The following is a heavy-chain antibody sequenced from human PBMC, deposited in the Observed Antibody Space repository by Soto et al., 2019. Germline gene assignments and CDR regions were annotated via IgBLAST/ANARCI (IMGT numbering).Heavy chain of an antibody. J-gene: IGHJ6*02. CDR3: ARDPYYYGMDV. CDR1: GFTFSSYG. Sequence: GGSLRLSCAASGFTFSSYGMHWVRQAPGKGLEWVAVIWYDGSNKYYADSVKGRFTISRDNSKNTLYLQMNSLRAEDTAVYYCARDPYYYGMDVWGQGTTVTVSS. V-gene: IGHV3-33*01. CDR2: IWYDGSNK.